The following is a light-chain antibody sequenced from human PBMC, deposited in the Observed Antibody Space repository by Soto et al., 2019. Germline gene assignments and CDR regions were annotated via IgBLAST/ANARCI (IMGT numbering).Light chain of an antibody. J-gene: IGKJ4*01. Sequence: DIQMTQSPSSLSASVGDRVTIACRASQSISKYLNWYQQKPGQAPKLLIYAASSLQSGVPSRFSGSGAGTDFTPTISNLQPEDFATYFCQQSYSNPLTFGVWTKVEI. CDR1: QSISKY. CDR2: AAS. CDR3: QQSYSNPLT. V-gene: IGKV1-39*01.